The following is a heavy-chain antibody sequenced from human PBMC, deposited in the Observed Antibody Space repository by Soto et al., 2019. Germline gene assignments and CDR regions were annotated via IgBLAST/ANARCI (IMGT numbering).Heavy chain of an antibody. D-gene: IGHD3-22*01. CDR1: GGTFSSYA. Sequence: SVKVSCKASGGTFSSYAISWVRQAPGQGLEWMGGIIPIFGTANYAQKFQGRVTITADESTSTAYMELSSLRSEDTAVYYCARDQSYYYDSSGYLGQDAFGIWGQGTMVTVSS. V-gene: IGHV1-69*13. CDR3: ARDQSYYYDSSGYLGQDAFGI. J-gene: IGHJ3*02. CDR2: IIPIFGTA.